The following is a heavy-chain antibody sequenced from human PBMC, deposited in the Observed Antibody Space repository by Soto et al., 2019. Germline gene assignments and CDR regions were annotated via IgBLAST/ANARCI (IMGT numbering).Heavy chain of an antibody. CDR1: GGSISSYY. CDR2: IYYSGST. Sequence: SETLSLTCTVSGGSISSYYWSWIRQPPGKGLEWIGYIYYSGSTNYNPSLKSRVTISVDTSKNQFSLKLSSVTAADTAVYYCARDLNNYYGSGSPTRGYYYGMDVWGQGTTVTVSS. J-gene: IGHJ6*02. V-gene: IGHV4-59*01. D-gene: IGHD3-10*01. CDR3: ARDLNNYYGSGSPTRGYYYGMDV.